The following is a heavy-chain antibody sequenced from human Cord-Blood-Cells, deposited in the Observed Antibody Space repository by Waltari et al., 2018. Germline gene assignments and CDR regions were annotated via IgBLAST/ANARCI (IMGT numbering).Heavy chain of an antibody. D-gene: IGHD6-13*01. Sequence: EVQLLESGGGLVQPGGSLRPSCAASGFPFSRSAISWVRQAPGKVLEWVSAISGSGGSTYYADSVKGRFIISRDNSKNTLYLQMNSLRAEDTAVYYCATLGGAAADYWGQGTLVTVSS. CDR3: ATLGGAAADY. J-gene: IGHJ4*02. V-gene: IGHV3-23*01. CDR1: GFPFSRSA. CDR2: ISGSGGST.